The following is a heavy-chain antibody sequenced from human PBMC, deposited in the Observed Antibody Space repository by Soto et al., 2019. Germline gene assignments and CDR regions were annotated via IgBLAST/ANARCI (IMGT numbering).Heavy chain of an antibody. CDR3: ARHGVGAGSNFDY. V-gene: IGHV4-39*01. CDR1: GGSISSSSYY. CDR2: IYYSGST. J-gene: IGHJ4*02. Sequence: SETLSLTCTVSGGSISSSSYYWGWIRQPPGKGLEWIGSIYYSGSTYYNPSLKSRVTISVDTSKNQFSLKLSSVTAADTAVYYCARHGVGAGSNFDYWGQGTLVTVSS. D-gene: IGHD1-26*01.